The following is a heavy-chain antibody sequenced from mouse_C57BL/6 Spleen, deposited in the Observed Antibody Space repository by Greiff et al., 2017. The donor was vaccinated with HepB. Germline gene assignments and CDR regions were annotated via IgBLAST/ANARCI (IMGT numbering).Heavy chain of an antibody. CDR2: ISDGGSYT. Sequence: DVQLVESGGGLVKPGGSLKLSCAASGFTFSSYAMSWVRQTPEKRLEWVATISDGGSYTYYPDNVKGRFTISRDNAKNNLYLQMSHLKSEDTAMYYCARDPLTGFDYWGQGTTLTVSS. D-gene: IGHD4-1*01. CDR3: ARDPLTGFDY. CDR1: GFTFSSYA. V-gene: IGHV5-4*01. J-gene: IGHJ2*01.